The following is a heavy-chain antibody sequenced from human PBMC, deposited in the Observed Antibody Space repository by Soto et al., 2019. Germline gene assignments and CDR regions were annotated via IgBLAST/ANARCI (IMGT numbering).Heavy chain of an antibody. CDR3: ARDRGRTVLRYYYYYGMDV. V-gene: IGHV4-59*01. CDR2: IYYSGST. CDR1: GGSISSEY. D-gene: IGHD3-10*01. Sequence: SETLCLTCTVSGGSISSEYWSWSRQPPGKGLEWIGYIYYSGSTNYNPSLKSRVTISVDTSKNQFSLKLSSVTAADTAVYYCARDRGRTVLRYYYYYGMDVWGQGTTVTVS. J-gene: IGHJ6*02.